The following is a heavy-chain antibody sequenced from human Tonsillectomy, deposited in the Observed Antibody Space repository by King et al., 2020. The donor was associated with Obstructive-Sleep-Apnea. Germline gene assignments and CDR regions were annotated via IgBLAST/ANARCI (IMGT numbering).Heavy chain of an antibody. Sequence: QLQESGPGLVKPSETLSLTCTVSGGSISSSSYYWGWIRQPPGKGLEWIGSIYYSWSTYYNPALKSRVTISVDTSKNQFSRKLSSVTAADTVVYYCARVGEYSYGYYYYYYGMDVWGQGTTVTVSS. D-gene: IGHD5-18*01. J-gene: IGHJ6*02. V-gene: IGHV4-39*07. CDR3: ARVGEYSYGYYYYYYGMDV. CDR2: IYYSWST. CDR1: GGSISSSSYY.